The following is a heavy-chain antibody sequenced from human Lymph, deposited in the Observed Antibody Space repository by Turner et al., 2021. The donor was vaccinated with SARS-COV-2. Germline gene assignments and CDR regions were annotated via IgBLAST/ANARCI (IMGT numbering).Heavy chain of an antibody. J-gene: IGHJ6*02. CDR2: ISYDGNNE. CDR1: GFTFSGYG. Sequence: QVQLGESGGGVVQPGRSLRLSCAASGFTFSGYGMHWVRQAPGKGLEWVAVISYDGNNEHCADSVKGRFTISRDNSKNTLYLQMNRLRPDDTAVYYCAKDLSAGDYYYYYGMDVWGQGTTVTVSS. CDR3: AKDLSAGDYYYYYGMDV. V-gene: IGHV3-30*18. D-gene: IGHD3-10*01.